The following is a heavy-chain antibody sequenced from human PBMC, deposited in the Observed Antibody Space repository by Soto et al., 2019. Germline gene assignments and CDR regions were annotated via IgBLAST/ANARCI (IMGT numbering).Heavy chain of an antibody. CDR1: GFTFSHYI. Sequence: HPGGSLRLSCAASGFTFSHYICHWVRQAPGKGLQWVAVIRDDGKKTNYATSVRGRFTVSRDMSKSTIFLQMNNLRIDDSAIYSCAREGDSHAFRGFDLWGQGTPVTVSS. CDR3: AREGDSHAFRGFDL. CDR2: IRDDGKKT. V-gene: IGHV3-30*03. D-gene: IGHD5-18*01. J-gene: IGHJ5*02.